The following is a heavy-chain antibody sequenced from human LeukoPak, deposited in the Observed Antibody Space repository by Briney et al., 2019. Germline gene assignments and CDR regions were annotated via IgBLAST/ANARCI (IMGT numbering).Heavy chain of an antibody. CDR3: ARGGPGTGMDY. CDR1: GFTISSLW. D-gene: IGHD1-1*01. Sequence: PGGSLRLSCVASGFTISSLWMHWVRQAPGKGLVWVSRINNDEITTTYADSVKGRFTISRDNAKNTLYLQMNSLRAEDTAIYYCARGGPGTGMDYWGQGALVTVSS. CDR2: INNDEITT. V-gene: IGHV3-74*01. J-gene: IGHJ4*02.